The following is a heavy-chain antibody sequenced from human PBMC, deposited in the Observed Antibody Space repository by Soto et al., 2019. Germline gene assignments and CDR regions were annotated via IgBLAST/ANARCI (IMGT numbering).Heavy chain of an antibody. J-gene: IGHJ6*02. Sequence: SGPTLVNPTETLTLTCTFSGFSLTSPGMCVSWIRQSPGKALEWLALIERDDDDKYYSTSLKTRLTISKDTRKNQVVLTMANMEPADTATYXCARSIRGPRRFNGMDVWGQGTTVIVSS. CDR2: IERDDDDK. D-gene: IGHD1-20*01. CDR3: ARSIRGPRRFNGMDV. CDR1: GFSLTSPGMC. V-gene: IGHV2-70*13.